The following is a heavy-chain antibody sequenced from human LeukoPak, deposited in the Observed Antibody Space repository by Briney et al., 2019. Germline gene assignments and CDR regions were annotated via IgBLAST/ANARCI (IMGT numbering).Heavy chain of an antibody. D-gene: IGHD3-16*02. CDR3: ARGRYYYYVWGSYRYGCPLGY. V-gene: IGHV4-34*01. CDR1: GGSFSGYY. CDR2: INHSGST. Sequence: SETLSLTCAVYGGSFSGYYWSWIRQPPGKGLEWIGEINHSGSTNYNPSLKSRVTISVDTSKNQFSLKLSSVTAADTAVYYCARGRYYYYVWGSYRYGCPLGYWGQGTLVTVSS. J-gene: IGHJ4*02.